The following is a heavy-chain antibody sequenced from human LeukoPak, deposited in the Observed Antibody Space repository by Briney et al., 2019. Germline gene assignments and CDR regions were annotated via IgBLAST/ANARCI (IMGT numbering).Heavy chain of an antibody. CDR3: AGSAMGNYYYYYMDV. CDR2: FYYSGSI. CDR1: GGSITSSSYY. V-gene: IGHV4-39*07. Sequence: SETLSLTCTVSGGSITSSSYYWGWVRQPPGKGLEWIGSFYYSGSIYYSPSLKSRVTMSVDTSKNQLSLKLSSVTAADTAVYYCAGSAMGNYYYYYMDVWGKGTTVTVSS. J-gene: IGHJ6*03. D-gene: IGHD5-18*01.